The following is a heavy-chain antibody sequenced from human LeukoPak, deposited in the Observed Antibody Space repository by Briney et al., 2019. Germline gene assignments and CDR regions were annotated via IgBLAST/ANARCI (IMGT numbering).Heavy chain of an antibody. CDR2: ISCSSSYI. CDR3: AREDIVVVVAATPTHFDY. D-gene: IGHD2-15*01. J-gene: IGHJ4*02. CDR1: GFTFSSYS. Sequence: GGSLRLSCAASGFTFSSYSMNWVRQAPGKGLEWVSSISCSSSYIYYADSVKGRFTISRDNAKNSLYLQMNSLRAEDTAVYYCAREDIVVVVAATPTHFDYWGQGTLVTVSS. V-gene: IGHV3-21*01.